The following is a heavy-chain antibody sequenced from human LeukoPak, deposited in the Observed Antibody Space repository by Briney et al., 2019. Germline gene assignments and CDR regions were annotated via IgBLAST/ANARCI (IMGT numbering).Heavy chain of an antibody. D-gene: IGHD6-13*01. J-gene: IGHJ4*02. Sequence: ASVKVSCKASGYTFTGYYMHWARRAPGQGLEWMGRINPNSGGTNYAQKFQGRVTMTRDTSISTAYMELSRLRSDDTAVYYCARVSSRKADFDYWGQGTLVTVSS. CDR1: GYTFTGYY. CDR3: ARVSSRKADFDY. CDR2: INPNSGGT. V-gene: IGHV1-2*06.